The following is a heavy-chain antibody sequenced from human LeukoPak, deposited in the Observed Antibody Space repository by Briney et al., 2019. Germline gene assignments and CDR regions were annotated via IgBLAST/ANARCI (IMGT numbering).Heavy chain of an antibody. D-gene: IGHD6-13*01. CDR2: ISSSSSYI. V-gene: IGHV3-21*01. CDR3: ARFIAAQYYFDY. J-gene: IGHJ4*02. Sequence: GGSLRLSCAVSGFTFSSYNMNWVRQAPGKGLEWVASISSSSSYIYYADSVKGRFTISRDNAKNSLYLQMNSLRAEDTAVYYCARFIAAQYYFDYWGRGTLVTVSS. CDR1: GFTFSSYN.